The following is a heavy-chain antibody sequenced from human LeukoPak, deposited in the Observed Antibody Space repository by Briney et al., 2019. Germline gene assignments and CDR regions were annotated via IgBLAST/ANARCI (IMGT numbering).Heavy chain of an antibody. CDR2: ISGSGGST. D-gene: IGHD3-3*01. J-gene: IGHJ5*02. CDR1: GFTFSSYA. CDR3: ATKNSVLRTA. V-gene: IGHV3-23*01. Sequence: GGSLRLSCAASGFTFSSYAMSWVRQAPGKGLNGVSAISGSGGSTYYADSVKGRFTISRDNSKNTLYLQMNSLRAEDTAVYYCATKNSVLRTAWGQGTLVTVSS.